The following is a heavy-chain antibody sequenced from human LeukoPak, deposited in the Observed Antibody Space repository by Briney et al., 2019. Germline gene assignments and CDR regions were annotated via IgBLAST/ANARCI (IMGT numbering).Heavy chain of an antibody. J-gene: IGHJ4*02. CDR1: GYTFTSYY. CDR3: ASWGGVVSYYDSSGYYFHY. CDR2: INPSGGST. V-gene: IGHV1-46*01. D-gene: IGHD3-22*01. Sequence: GASVKVSCKASGYTFTSYYMHWVRQAPGQGLEWMGIINPSGGSTSYAQKFQGRVTMTRDTSTSTVYMELSSLRSEDTAVYYCASWGGVVSYYDSSGYYFHYWGQGTLVTVSS.